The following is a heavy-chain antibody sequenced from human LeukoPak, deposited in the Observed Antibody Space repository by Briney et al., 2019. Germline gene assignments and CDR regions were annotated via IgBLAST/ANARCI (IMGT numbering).Heavy chain of an antibody. CDR2: ISGSGGST. CDR1: GFTFSSYA. CDR3: AKRTSNWNYFDY. V-gene: IGHV3-23*01. J-gene: IGHJ4*02. Sequence: GGFLRLSCAASGFTFSSYAMSWVRQAPGKGLEWVSAISGSGGSTYYADSVKGRFAISRDNSKNTLYLQMNSLRAEDTAVYYCAKRTSNWNYFDYWGQGTLVTVSS. D-gene: IGHD1-20*01.